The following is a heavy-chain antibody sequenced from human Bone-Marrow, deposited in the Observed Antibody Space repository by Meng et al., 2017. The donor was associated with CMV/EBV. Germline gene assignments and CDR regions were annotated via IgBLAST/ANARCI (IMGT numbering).Heavy chain of an antibody. V-gene: IGHV1-8*01. CDR1: GYTLTELS. J-gene: IGHJ6*02. CDR3: ARAGGMDV. CDR2: MNPNSGNT. Sequence: ASVKVSCKVSGYTLTELSMHWVRQAPGKGLEWMGWMNPNSGNTGYAQKFQGRVTMTRNTSISTAYMELSSLRSEDTAVYYCARAGGMDVWGQGTTVTVSS.